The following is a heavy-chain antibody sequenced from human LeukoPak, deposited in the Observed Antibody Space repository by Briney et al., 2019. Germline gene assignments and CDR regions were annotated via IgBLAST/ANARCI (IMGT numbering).Heavy chain of an antibody. J-gene: IGHJ4*02. CDR2: IWYGGSNT. Sequence: GRSLRLSCAASGFTFSTYGMHWVRQAPGKGLEWVAVIWYGGSNTYYADSVKGRFTISRDNSKNTLYLQMNSLRAEDTAVYFCAKTMGAIDHDYWGQGTLVTVSS. CDR3: AKTMGAIDHDY. CDR1: GFTFSTYG. D-gene: IGHD1-26*01. V-gene: IGHV3-33*06.